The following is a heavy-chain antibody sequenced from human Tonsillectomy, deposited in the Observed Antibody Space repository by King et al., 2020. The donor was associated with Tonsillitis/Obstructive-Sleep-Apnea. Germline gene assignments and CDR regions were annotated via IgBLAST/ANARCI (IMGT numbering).Heavy chain of an antibody. J-gene: IGHJ2*01. Sequence: VQLQESGPGLVKPSETLSLTCTVSGGSISSYYWSRIRQPPGKGLEWIGYIYYSGNTNYNPSLKSRVTISLGTSKNQFSLKLNSVTAADTAVYYCARILVRGVDWYFDLWGRGTLVPVSS. D-gene: IGHD3-10*01. CDR1: GGSISSYY. CDR3: ARILVRGVDWYFDL. CDR2: IYYSGNT. V-gene: IGHV4-59*01.